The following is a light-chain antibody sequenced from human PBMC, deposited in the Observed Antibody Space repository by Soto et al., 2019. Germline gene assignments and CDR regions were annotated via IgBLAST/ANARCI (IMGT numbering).Light chain of an antibody. CDR2: DTS. CDR1: RRRASSY. V-gene: IGKV3-20*01. CDR3: QQHGTSPLS. Sequence: APLSCRATRRRASSYIAWYQQKPGQAPRLLIYDTSSRASGIPARFSGRGSGTDFTLTISRLETADFAVLYCQQHGTSPLSFRPGTQVDIK. J-gene: IGKJ3*01.